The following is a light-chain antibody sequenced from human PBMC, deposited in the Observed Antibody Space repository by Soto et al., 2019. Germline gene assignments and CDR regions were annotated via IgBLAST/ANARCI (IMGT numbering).Light chain of an antibody. CDR3: QLWDSRSDRFV. Sequence: QSALTQPASVSGSPGQSITISCTGTSSDVGGYNYVSWYQQHPGKAPKLMIYEVSNRPSGVSNRFSGSKSGNTATLTISRVEAGDEADYYCQLWDSRSDRFVFGTGTKVTVL. V-gene: IGLV2-14*01. CDR2: EVS. J-gene: IGLJ1*01. CDR1: SSDVGGYNY.